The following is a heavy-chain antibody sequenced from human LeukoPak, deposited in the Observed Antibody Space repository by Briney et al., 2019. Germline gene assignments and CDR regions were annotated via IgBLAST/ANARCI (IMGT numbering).Heavy chain of an antibody. J-gene: IGHJ4*02. CDR3: ARQEGEADY. V-gene: IGHV4-59*08. Sequence: PSETLSLTCTVSGGSISSYYWSWIRQPPGKGLEWIGYIYYSGSTNHNPSLKSRVTISVDTSKNQFSLKLSSVTAADTAVYYCARQEGEADYWGQGTLVTVSS. CDR1: GGSISSYY. CDR2: IYYSGST. D-gene: IGHD3-16*01.